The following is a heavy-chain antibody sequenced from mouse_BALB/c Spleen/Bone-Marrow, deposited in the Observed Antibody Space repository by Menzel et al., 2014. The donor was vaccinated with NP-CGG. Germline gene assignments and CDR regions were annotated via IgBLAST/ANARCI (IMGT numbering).Heavy chain of an antibody. V-gene: IGHV5-6*02. CDR1: GFTFSSYG. D-gene: IGHD1-1*01. CDR3: ARRGTTVQYYYPMDY. CDR2: ISSGGSYT. J-gene: IGHJ4*01. Sequence: EVKLVESGGDLVKPGGSLKLSSAASGFTFSSYGMSWVRQTPDKRLEWVATISSGGSYTYYPDSVKGRFTISRDNANNTLYLQMSSLKSEDSAMYFCARRGTTVQYYYPMDYWGQGTSVTVSS.